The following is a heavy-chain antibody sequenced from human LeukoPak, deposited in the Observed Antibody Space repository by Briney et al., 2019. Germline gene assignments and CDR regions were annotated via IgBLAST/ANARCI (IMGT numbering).Heavy chain of an antibody. Sequence: SETLSLTCAVYGGSFSGYYWSWIRQPPGTGLEWIGEINHSGSTNYNPSLKSRVTISVDTSKNQFSLKLSSVTAADTAMYYCARRVRAVAADYWGQGTLVTVSS. CDR3: ARRVRAVAADY. CDR2: INHSGST. CDR1: GGSFSGYY. D-gene: IGHD6-19*01. V-gene: IGHV4-34*01. J-gene: IGHJ4*02.